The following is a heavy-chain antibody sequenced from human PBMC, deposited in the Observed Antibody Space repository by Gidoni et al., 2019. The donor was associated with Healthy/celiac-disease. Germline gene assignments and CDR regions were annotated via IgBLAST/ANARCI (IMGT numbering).Heavy chain of an antibody. J-gene: IGHJ6*02. V-gene: IGHV3-11*01. CDR2: SSSSGSTI. Sequence: QVQLVESGGGLVKPGGSLRLSCAASGFTFSAYYRRWIRQAPGKVLEWVSYSSSSGSTIYYADSVKVRFTISRDNAKNALYLQMNSLRAEDTAVYYCARVAYDDSSGFYGMDVWGQGTTVTVSS. CDR3: ARVAYDDSSGFYGMDV. CDR1: GFTFSAYY. D-gene: IGHD3-22*01.